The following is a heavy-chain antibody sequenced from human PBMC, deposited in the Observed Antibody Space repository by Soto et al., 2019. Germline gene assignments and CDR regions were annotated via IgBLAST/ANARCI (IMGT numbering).Heavy chain of an antibody. J-gene: IGHJ3*02. CDR1: EFSLSNGRMG. V-gene: IGHV2-26*01. CDR2: IFSNDEK. D-gene: IGHD6-19*01. CDR3: ARIRGSGWYCAFYI. Sequence: QVTLKESGPVLVKPTETLTLTCTVSEFSLSNGRMGVSWIRQPPGKALEWLAHIFSNDEKSYSASLKSRLAISKDTSKSQLVLIMTNMDPVDTATYYCARIRGSGWYCAFYIWGQGTMVTVSS.